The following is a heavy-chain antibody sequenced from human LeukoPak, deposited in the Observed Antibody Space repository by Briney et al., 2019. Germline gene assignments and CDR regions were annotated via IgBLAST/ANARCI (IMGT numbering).Heavy chain of an antibody. J-gene: IGHJ4*02. Sequence: GGSLRLSCAASGFTFSSYWMSWVRQAPGKGLEWVSYISSSSSTIYYADSVKGRFTISRDNAKNSLYLQMNSLRAEDTAVYYCARGKPHIVVVPAANDYWGQGTLVTVSS. CDR2: ISSSSSTI. D-gene: IGHD2-2*01. V-gene: IGHV3-48*01. CDR1: GFTFSSYW. CDR3: ARGKPHIVVVPAANDY.